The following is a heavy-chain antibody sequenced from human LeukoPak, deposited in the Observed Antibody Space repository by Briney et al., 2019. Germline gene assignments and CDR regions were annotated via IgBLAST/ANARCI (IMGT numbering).Heavy chain of an antibody. D-gene: IGHD3-3*01. V-gene: IGHV1-69*13. Sequence: SVKVSCKASGGTFSSYAISWVRQAPGQGLEWMGGIIPIFGTANYAQKFQGRVTITADESTSTAYMELSSLRSEDTAVYYCVRGDFGVVIIPGSVYWGXGTLVTVSS. CDR3: VRGDFGVVIIPGSVY. CDR2: IIPIFGTA. CDR1: GGTFSSYA. J-gene: IGHJ4*02.